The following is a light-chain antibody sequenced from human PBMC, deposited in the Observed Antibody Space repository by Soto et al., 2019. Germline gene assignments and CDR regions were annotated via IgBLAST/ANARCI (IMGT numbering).Light chain of an antibody. V-gene: IGLV4-69*01. Sequence: QSVLTQSPSASASLGASVKLTCTLSSGHSSYVIAWYQQQPEKGPRYLMKVNSDGSHSKGDGIPDRFSGSSSGAERHLTISSLQSDDEADYYCETWDSGIVVFGGGTKLTVL. J-gene: IGLJ2*01. CDR3: ETWDSGIVV. CDR1: SGHSSYV. CDR2: VNSDGSH.